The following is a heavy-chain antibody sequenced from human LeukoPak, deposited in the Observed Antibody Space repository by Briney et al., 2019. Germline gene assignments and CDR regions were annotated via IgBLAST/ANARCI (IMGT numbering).Heavy chain of an antibody. V-gene: IGHV3-30-3*01. CDR1: GFXFSGYT. J-gene: IGHJ4*02. CDR3: ARDTLWE. D-gene: IGHD1-26*01. Sequence: GTSLRLSCAVSGFXFSGYTMHWVRQAPGKGLEWVAVISFDGSNKYYGDSVKGRFTISRDNSKNTLYLQMNSLRPDDTAIYYCARDTLWEWGQGTLVTVSS. CDR2: ISFDGSNK.